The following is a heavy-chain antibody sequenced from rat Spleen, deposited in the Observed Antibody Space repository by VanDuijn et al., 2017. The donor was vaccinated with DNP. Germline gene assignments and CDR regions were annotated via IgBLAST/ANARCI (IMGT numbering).Heavy chain of an antibody. D-gene: IGHD3-8*01. V-gene: IGHV5-22*01. J-gene: IGHJ2*01. CDR3: ARPTYPRGYFDY. CDR1: GFIFSDHD. CDR2: ISYGGSNT. Sequence: EVQLVESGGGLVQPGRSLKLSCAASGFIFSDHDMAWVRQAPAKGLEWVASISYGGSNTHYGDSVKGRFTISRDNAKTTLYLQMNSLRSEDTATYYCARPTYPRGYFDYWGQGVMVTVSS.